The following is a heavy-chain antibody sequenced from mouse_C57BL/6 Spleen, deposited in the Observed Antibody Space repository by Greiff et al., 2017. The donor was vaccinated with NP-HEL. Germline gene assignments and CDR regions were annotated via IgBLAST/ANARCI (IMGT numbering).Heavy chain of an antibody. J-gene: IGHJ2*01. CDR2: ISDGGSYT. D-gene: IGHD2-4*01. Sequence: EVQRVESGGGLVKPGGSLKLSCAASGFTFSSYAMSWVRQTPEKRLEWVATISDGGSYTYYPDNVKGRFTISRDNAKNNLYLQMSHLQSEDTAMYYCASRNYDYYFDYWGQGTTLTVSS. V-gene: IGHV5-4*03. CDR1: GFTFSSYA. CDR3: ASRNYDYYFDY.